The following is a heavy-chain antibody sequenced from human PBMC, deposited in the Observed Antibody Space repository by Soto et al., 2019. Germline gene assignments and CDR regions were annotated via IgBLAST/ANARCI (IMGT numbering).Heavy chain of an antibody. J-gene: IGHJ4*02. CDR1: GFTFNIYG. Sequence: VKLVESGGSVVQPGGSLRLACAASGFTFNIYGMHWFRQAPDKGLEWVALISYDGSNQYYADSVKGRFTISRDNSTNTLFLQMNSRRADDSAVNYFAKDQASGQGSFDSWGQGTLVSVSS. CDR2: ISYDGSNQ. V-gene: IGHV3-30*18. CDR3: AKDQASGQGSFDS.